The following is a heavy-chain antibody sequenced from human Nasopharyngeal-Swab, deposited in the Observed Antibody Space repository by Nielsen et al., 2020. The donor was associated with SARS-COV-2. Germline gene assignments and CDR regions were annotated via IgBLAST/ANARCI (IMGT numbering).Heavy chain of an antibody. Sequence: GGFLRSPCAAFGFPFRGYSLSWVRKAPGKGLEWAANIKQDGSEKYYVDSVEGRFTISRDSAKNSLFLQMNSLRAEDTAVYYCARDSSGWYPDLDYWGQGTLVTVSS. V-gene: IGHV3-7*01. D-gene: IGHD6-19*01. CDR1: GFPFRGYS. CDR3: ARDSSGWYPDLDY. J-gene: IGHJ4*02. CDR2: IKQDGSEK.